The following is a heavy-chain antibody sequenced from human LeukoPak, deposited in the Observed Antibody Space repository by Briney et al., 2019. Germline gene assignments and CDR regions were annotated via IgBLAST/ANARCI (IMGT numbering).Heavy chain of an antibody. J-gene: IGHJ4*02. CDR2: SYSGGDT. D-gene: IGHD1-1*01. CDR3: AKSPVFDRNDWSFAD. Sequence: PGGSLRLSCAASGFTVSRNYMSWVRQAPGRGLEWVSVSYSGGDTYYPDSVKGRFTVSRDNPKNTVYLQMNSLRAEDTAVYFCAKSPVFDRNDWSFADWGQGTLVTVSS. CDR1: GFTVSRNY. V-gene: IGHV3-53*01.